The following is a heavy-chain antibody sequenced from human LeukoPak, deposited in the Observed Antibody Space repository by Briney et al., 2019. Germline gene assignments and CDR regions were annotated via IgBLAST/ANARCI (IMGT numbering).Heavy chain of an antibody. CDR2: IYYSGST. Sequence: SETLSLTCTVSGGSISSYYWSWIRQPPGKGLEWIGYIYYSGSTNYNPSLKSRVTISVDTSKNQFSLKLSSVTAADTAVYYCARHGVAEVKNYYYMDVWGKGTTVTISS. V-gene: IGHV4-59*08. CDR1: GGSISSYY. D-gene: IGHD6-13*01. CDR3: ARHGVAEVKNYYYMDV. J-gene: IGHJ6*03.